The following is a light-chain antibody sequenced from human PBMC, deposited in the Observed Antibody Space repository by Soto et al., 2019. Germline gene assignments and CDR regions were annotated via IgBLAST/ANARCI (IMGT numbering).Light chain of an antibody. Sequence: DIQMTQSPSSLSASVGDRVTITCRASQSISSYLNWYQQKPGNAPKLLIYAASSLQSGVPDRFSGSKSGTSASLAITGLQAEDEADYYCQSYDSSLSGYVFGTGT. CDR3: QSYDSSLSGYV. J-gene: IGKJ3*01. CDR2: AAS. V-gene: IGKV1-39*02. CDR1: QSISSY.